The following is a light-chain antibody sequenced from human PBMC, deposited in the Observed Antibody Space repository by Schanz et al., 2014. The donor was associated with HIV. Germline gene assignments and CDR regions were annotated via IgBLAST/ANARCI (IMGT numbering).Light chain of an antibody. CDR2: DVT. V-gene: IGLV2-8*01. J-gene: IGLJ3*02. Sequence: SALTQPPSASGSPGQSVTISCTGTSSDVGDYDFVSWYQQHPGKAPKLMIYDVTKRPSGVPDRISGSKSGTSASLAITGLQAEDEADYYCSSYTTGGTLVFGGGTKLTVL. CDR1: SSDVGDYDF. CDR3: SSYTTGGTLV.